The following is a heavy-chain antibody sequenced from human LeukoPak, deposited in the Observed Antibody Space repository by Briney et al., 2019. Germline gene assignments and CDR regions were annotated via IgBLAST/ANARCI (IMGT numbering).Heavy chain of an antibody. J-gene: IGHJ4*02. V-gene: IGHV1-18*01. CDR2: ISAYNANT. D-gene: IGHD6-25*01. CDR1: GYTFTSYG. CDR3: ARDGHIAAELFDY. Sequence: ASVKVSCKTSGYTFTSYGLSWVRQAPGQGLEWMGWISAYNANTNYAQNLQGRVTTTTDTSTTTAYMELRSLRSDDTAVYYCARDGHIAAELFDYWGQGTLVTVSS.